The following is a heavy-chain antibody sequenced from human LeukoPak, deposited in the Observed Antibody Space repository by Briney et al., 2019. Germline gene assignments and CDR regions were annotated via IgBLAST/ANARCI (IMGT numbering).Heavy chain of an antibody. J-gene: IGHJ3*02. V-gene: IGHV3-66*01. CDR3: ARADYGSGSYAFDI. D-gene: IGHD3-10*01. CDR2: IYSGGST. Sequence: GGSLRLSCAASGFTVSSNYMSWVRQAPGKGLEWVSVIYSGGSTYYADSVKGRFTISRDNSKNTLFLQMNSLRAEDTAVYYCARADYGSGSYAFDIWGQGTMVTVSS. CDR1: GFTVSSNY.